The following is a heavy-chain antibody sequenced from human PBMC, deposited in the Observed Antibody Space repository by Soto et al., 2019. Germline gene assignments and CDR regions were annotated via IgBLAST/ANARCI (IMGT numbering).Heavy chain of an antibody. V-gene: IGHV3-23*01. CDR2: ISGSGGST. CDR3: AKVREQDIVVVPAAPPSTIPEYYFDY. CDR1: GFTFSSYA. D-gene: IGHD2-2*01. J-gene: IGHJ4*02. Sequence: PGGSLRLSCAASGFTFSSYAMSWVRQAPGKGLEWVSAISGSGGSTYYADSVKGRFTISRDNSKNTLYLQMNSLRAEDTAVHYCAKVREQDIVVVPAAPPSTIPEYYFDYWGQGTLVTVSS.